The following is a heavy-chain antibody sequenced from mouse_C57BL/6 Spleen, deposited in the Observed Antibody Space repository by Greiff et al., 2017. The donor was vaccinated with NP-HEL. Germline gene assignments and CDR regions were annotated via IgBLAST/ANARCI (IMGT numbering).Heavy chain of an antibody. CDR3: ARGIYDGYYPAWFAY. CDR2: INPSNGGT. Sequence: QVQLQQPGTELVKPGASVKLSCKASGYTFTSYWMHWVKQRPGQGLEWIGNINPSNGGTNYNEKFKSKATLTVDKSSSTAYMQLSSLTSEDSAVEYCARGIYDGYYPAWFAYWGQGTLVTVSA. D-gene: IGHD2-3*01. J-gene: IGHJ3*01. CDR1: GYTFTSYW. V-gene: IGHV1-53*01.